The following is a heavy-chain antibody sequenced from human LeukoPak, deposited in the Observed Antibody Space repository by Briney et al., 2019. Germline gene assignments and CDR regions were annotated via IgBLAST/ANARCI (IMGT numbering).Heavy chain of an antibody. Sequence: SETLSLTCTVSGDSITTTNYYWGWIRQPPGKGLEWIGNIFYSGSTNYSPSLKSRVTISVDTSKNQFSLKLRSVTAADTATYYCARSRSRPLLPPLPKSQYYFDFWGQGTLVTVSS. CDR2: IFYSGST. CDR1: GDSITTTNYY. D-gene: IGHD2-21*01. V-gene: IGHV4-39*07. CDR3: ARSRSRPLLPPLPKSQYYFDF. J-gene: IGHJ4*02.